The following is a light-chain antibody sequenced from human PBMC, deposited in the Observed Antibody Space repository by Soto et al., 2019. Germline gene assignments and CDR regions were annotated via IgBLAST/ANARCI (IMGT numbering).Light chain of an antibody. CDR1: QSVSSY. V-gene: IGKV3-11*01. Sequence: EIVLTQSPATLSLSPGERATLSCSASQSVSSYLAWYQQKPGQAPRLLIYDASNRATGIPARFSGSGSGTDFTLTISSLEPEDFAVDYCQQRSNWPITFGQGTRLEIK. J-gene: IGKJ5*01. CDR3: QQRSNWPIT. CDR2: DAS.